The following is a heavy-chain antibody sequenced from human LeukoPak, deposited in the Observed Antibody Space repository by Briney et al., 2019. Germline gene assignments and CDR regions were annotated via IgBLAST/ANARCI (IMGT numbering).Heavy chain of an antibody. V-gene: IGHV1-46*01. D-gene: IGHD3-22*01. Sequence: GASVKVSCKASGYTFTSYYMHWVRQAPGQGLEWMGIINPSGGSTSYAQKFQSRVTMTRDMSTSTVYMELSSLRSEDTAVYYCARDRRLLPDYWGQGTLVTVSS. CDR2: INPSGGST. J-gene: IGHJ4*02. CDR1: GYTFTSYY. CDR3: ARDRRLLPDY.